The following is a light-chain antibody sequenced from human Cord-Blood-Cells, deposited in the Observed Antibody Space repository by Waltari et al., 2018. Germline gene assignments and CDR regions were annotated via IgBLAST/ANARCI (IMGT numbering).Light chain of an antibody. V-gene: IGKV3-15*01. CDR2: GAS. CDR1: QSVSSN. Sequence: EIVMTQSPATLSVSPGERATLSCRASQSVSSNLAWYQQKPGQAPRLLIYGASTRATGIPDRFSGSGSGTDFTLTISRLEPEDFAVYYCQQQETFGQGTKLEIK. J-gene: IGKJ2*01. CDR3: QQQET.